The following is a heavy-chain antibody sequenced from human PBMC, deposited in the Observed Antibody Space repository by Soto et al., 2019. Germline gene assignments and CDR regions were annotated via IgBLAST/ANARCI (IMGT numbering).Heavy chain of an antibody. Sequence: PGGSLRLSCAASGFTFSSYWMHWVRQAPGKGLVWVSRINSDGSSTSYADSVKGRFTISRDNAKNTLYLQMNSLRAEDTAVYYCARDAEKYFDWSYYYYGMDVWGQGTTVTVSS. CDR3: ARDAEKYFDWSYYYYGMDV. J-gene: IGHJ6*02. CDR1: GFTFSSYW. D-gene: IGHD3-9*01. V-gene: IGHV3-74*01. CDR2: INSDGSST.